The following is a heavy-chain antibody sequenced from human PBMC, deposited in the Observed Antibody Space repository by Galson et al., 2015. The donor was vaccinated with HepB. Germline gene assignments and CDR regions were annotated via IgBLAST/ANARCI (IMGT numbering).Heavy chain of an antibody. J-gene: IGHJ4*02. Sequence: GDSTYYADCVKGRFTISRDNSNNALYLQMNSLRTEDTAVYYCAKSRYFGSGSLDYWGQGTLVTVSS. CDR2: GDST. CDR3: AKSRYFGSGSLDY. D-gene: IGHD3-10*01. V-gene: IGHV3-23*01.